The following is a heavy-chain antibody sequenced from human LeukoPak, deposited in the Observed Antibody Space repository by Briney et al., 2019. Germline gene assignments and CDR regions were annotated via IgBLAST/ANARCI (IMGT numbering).Heavy chain of an antibody. V-gene: IGHV4-39*01. J-gene: IGHJ4*02. CDR1: GGSISSSSYY. CDR3: AADDLILGY. D-gene: IGHD3/OR15-3a*01. CDR2: IYYSGST. Sequence: SETLSLTCTVSGGSISSSSYYWGWIRQPPGKGLEWIGSIYYSGSTYYNPSLKSRVTISVDTSKNQFSLKLSSVTAADTAVYYCAADDLILGYWGQGTLVTVSS.